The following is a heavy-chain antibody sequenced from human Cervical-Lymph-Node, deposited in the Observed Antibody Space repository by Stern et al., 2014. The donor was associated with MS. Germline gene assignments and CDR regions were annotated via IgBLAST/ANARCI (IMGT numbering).Heavy chain of an antibody. CDR2: ISAYNGNT. V-gene: IGHV1-18*01. Sequence: QMQLVQSGAEVKKPGASVKVSCKASGYTFTDYVISWVRQAPGQGLEWMGWISAYNGNTNYAQNLQGRVTMTTDTSTSTAYMELRSLRSDDTAVYFCAREPSRRVRVRSDWFDPWGQGTLVTVSS. D-gene: IGHD3-10*01. CDR3: AREPSRRVRVRSDWFDP. CDR1: GYTFTDYV. J-gene: IGHJ5*02.